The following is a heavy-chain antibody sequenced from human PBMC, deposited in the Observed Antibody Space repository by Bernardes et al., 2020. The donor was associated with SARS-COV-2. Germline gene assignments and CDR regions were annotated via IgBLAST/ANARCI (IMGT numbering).Heavy chain of an antibody. CDR1: GYTFTGYY. CDR3: ARDASRAAALPQIPYYYYYGMDV. D-gene: IGHD6-13*01. J-gene: IGHJ6*02. V-gene: IGHV1-2*04. CDR2: INPNSGGT. Sequence: ASVKVSCKASGYTFTGYYMHWVRQAPGQGLEWMGWINPNSGGTNYAQKFQGWVTMTRDTSISTAYMELSRLRSDDTAVYYCARDASRAAALPQIPYYYYYGMDVWGQGTTVTVSS.